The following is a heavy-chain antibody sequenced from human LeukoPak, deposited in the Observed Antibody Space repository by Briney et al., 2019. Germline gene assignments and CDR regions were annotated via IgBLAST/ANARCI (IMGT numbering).Heavy chain of an antibody. CDR1: GFTFSSYS. CDR2: ISSSSSYI. D-gene: IGHD1-26*01. V-gene: IGHV3-21*01. CDR3: ARDRELRDAFDI. J-gene: IGHJ3*02. Sequence: PGGPLRLSCAASGFTFSSYSMNWVRQAPGKGLEWVSSISSSSSYIYYADSVKGRFTISRDNAKNSLYLQMNSLRAEDTAVYYCARDRELRDAFDIWGQGTMVTVSS.